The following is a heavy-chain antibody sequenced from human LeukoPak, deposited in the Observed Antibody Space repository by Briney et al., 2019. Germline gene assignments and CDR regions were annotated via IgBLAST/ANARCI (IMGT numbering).Heavy chain of an antibody. V-gene: IGHV4-4*07. D-gene: IGHD4-17*01. Sequence: SETLSLTSSASGVSVGRFCWTWVRQPVGKGLEWIGRICATGSTIYNPSLKSRVTMSKDTSRNQFSLHLTSVTAADTAVYYCARDDYDDSTRGLDYWGQGTLVTVSS. J-gene: IGHJ4*02. CDR2: ICATGST. CDR3: ARDDYDDSTRGLDY. CDR1: GVSVGRFC.